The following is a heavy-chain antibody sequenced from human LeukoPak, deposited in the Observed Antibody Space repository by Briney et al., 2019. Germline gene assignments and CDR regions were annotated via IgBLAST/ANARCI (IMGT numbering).Heavy chain of an antibody. J-gene: IGHJ5*02. CDR3: ARGGISGWLRQDNWFDP. CDR2: IYSGGST. V-gene: IGHV3-53*01. D-gene: IGHD5-12*01. Sequence: GGSLRLSCAASGFTVSNNYMSWVRQAPGKGLEWVSVIYSGGSTYYADSVKGRFTISRDNSKNTLYLQMNSLRAEDTAVYYCARGGISGWLRQDNWFDPWGQGTLVTVSS. CDR1: GFTVSNNY.